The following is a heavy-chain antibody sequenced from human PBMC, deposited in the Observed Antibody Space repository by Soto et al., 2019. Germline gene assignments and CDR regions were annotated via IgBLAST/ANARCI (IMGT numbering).Heavy chain of an antibody. V-gene: IGHV4-4*02. D-gene: IGHD6-6*01. CDR2: IYHSGRT. Sequence: XTLSLACAVSGGSVSSSNWWSWVRQPPGKGLELIGEIYHSGRTNYNPYLKSRVTISVDKSKNQFSLNMSSVTAADTAVYYCASSSLIRYGMDVWGQGTTVTVS. CDR1: GGSVSSSNW. J-gene: IGHJ6*02. CDR3: ASSSLIRYGMDV.